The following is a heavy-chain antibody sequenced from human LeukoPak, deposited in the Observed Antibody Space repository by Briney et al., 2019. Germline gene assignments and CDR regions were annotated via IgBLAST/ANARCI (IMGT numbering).Heavy chain of an antibody. Sequence: GGSLRLSCAASGFTFSGYAMSWVRQAPGKGLEWVSAISGSGGSTYYADSVEGRFTISRDNSKNTLYLQMNSLRAEDTAVYYCARDRASYDFWSGYNYMDVWGKGTTVTVSS. CDR1: GFTFSGYA. V-gene: IGHV3-23*01. CDR2: ISGSGGST. CDR3: ARDRASYDFWSGYNYMDV. D-gene: IGHD3-3*01. J-gene: IGHJ6*03.